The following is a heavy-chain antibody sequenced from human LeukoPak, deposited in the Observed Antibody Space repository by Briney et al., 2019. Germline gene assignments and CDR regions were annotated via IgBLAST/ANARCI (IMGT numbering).Heavy chain of an antibody. CDR1: DFTFSSYP. J-gene: IGHJ4*02. CDR3: AREERQGFDY. Sequence: GGSLRLSCAASDFTFSSYPMNWVRQAPGKGLEWVSSIGASSDSIYYADSVKGRFTISRDNAKNSLYLQMNSLRVEDTAVYYCAREERQGFDYWGQGTLVTVSS. V-gene: IGHV3-21*01. CDR2: IGASSDSI. D-gene: IGHD1-1*01.